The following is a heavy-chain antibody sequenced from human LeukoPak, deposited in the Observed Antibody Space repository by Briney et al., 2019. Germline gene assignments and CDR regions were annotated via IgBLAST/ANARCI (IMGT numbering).Heavy chain of an antibody. Sequence: GGSLRLSCAASGFTFSSYAMHWVRQAPGKGLGWVAVISYDGSNKYYADSVKGRFTISRDNSKNTLYVQMNSLRAEDTAVYYCARDPQWLGPPLYYFDYWGQGTLVTVSS. D-gene: IGHD6-19*01. CDR2: ISYDGSNK. J-gene: IGHJ4*02. CDR1: GFTFSSYA. V-gene: IGHV3-30*04. CDR3: ARDPQWLGPPLYYFDY.